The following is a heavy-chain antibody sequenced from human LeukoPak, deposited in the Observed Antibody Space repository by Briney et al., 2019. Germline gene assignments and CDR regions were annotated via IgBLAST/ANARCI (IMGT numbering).Heavy chain of an antibody. CDR3: VKGSEAYCDSKSDY. D-gene: IGHD3-22*01. CDR1: GFTFSSYA. J-gene: IGHJ4*02. CDR2: ISSNGGTI. V-gene: IGHV3-64D*09. Sequence: TGGSLRLSCSASGFTFSSYAMHWVRQAPGNGLEYVSAISSNGGTIYYADSAKGRFTISRDNSKNTLYLQMSSLRVEDTAVYYCVKGSEAYCDSKSDYWGQGPLVTVSS.